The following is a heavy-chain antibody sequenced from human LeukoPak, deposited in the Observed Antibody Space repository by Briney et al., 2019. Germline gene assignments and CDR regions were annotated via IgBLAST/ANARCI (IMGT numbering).Heavy chain of an antibody. CDR2: IKQDGSEK. D-gene: IGHD3-10*01. Sequence: GGSLRLSCAASGFTFSSYWMSWVRQAPGKGLEGVANIKQDGSEKYYVDSVKGRFTISRDNAKNSLYLQMNSLKAEDTAVYYCARPVRGSDYYYYGMDVWGQGTTVTVSS. V-gene: IGHV3-7*01. CDR1: GFTFSSYW. CDR3: ARPVRGSDYYYYGMDV. J-gene: IGHJ6*02.